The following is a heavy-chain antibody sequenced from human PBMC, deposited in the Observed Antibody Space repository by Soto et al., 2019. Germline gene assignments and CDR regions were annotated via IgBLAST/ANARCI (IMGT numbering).Heavy chain of an antibody. CDR1: GGTFTSYA. J-gene: IGHJ6*02. V-gene: IGHV1-69*01. Sequence: QVHLVQSGAEVRKPGSSVKVSCTTSGGTFTSYAVSWVRQVPGQGLQWMGGIIPGFDTTFYAQKFQGRVTISADESTISAYMELRGLRSEDTAVYYCARDQGLFVHTGMVIDYYGMDVWGPGTTVIVSS. CDR2: IIPGFDTT. D-gene: IGHD5-18*01. CDR3: ARDQGLFVHTGMVIDYYGMDV.